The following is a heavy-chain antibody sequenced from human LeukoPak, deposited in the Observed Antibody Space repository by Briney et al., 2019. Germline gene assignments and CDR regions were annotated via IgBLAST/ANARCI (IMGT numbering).Heavy chain of an antibody. D-gene: IGHD3/OR15-3a*01. V-gene: IGHV3-23*01. CDR1: GFSFGTFG. Sequence: LGGSLRLSCEASGFSFGTFGMTWVRQAPGKGLEWVSGITGSSTWTYYADSVRGRFTISRDNSKNSLHLQMNNLTADDTAIYYCARELVSLGTGYFDLWGRGTLVTVAA. CDR2: ITGSSTWT. CDR3: ARELVSLGTGYFDL. J-gene: IGHJ2*01.